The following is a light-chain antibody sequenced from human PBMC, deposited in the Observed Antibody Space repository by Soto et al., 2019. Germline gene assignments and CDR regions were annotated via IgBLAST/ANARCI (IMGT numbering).Light chain of an antibody. CDR3: HQSSSTPLT. CDR2: DAS. Sequence: DVQMTQSPSSLSASVGDSVTITCRASQSVFNHLSWFQQRPGKGPKLLIYDASSLHTWVPSRFSGRGYGTDFTLTISTVQPEDSGIYYCHQSSSTPLTFGGGTRVELK. V-gene: IGKV1-39*01. J-gene: IGKJ4*01. CDR1: QSVFNH.